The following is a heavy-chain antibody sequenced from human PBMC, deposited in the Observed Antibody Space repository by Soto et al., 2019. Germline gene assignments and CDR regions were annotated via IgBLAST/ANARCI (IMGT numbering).Heavy chain of an antibody. V-gene: IGHV1-3*01. CDR2: INAGNGNT. Sequence: ASVKVSCKASGYTFTGYAMHWVRQAPGQRLEWMGWINAGNGNTKYSQKFQGRVTMTRNTSISTAYMELSSLRSEDTAVYYCARAAHYYDSSGYYYGMDVWGQGTTVTVSS. J-gene: IGHJ6*02. CDR3: ARAAHYYDSSGYYYGMDV. D-gene: IGHD3-22*01. CDR1: GYTFTGYA.